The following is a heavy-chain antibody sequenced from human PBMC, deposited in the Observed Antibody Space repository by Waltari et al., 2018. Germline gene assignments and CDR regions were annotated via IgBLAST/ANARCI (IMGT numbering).Heavy chain of an antibody. CDR1: GYTFTSYD. CDR2: RNPNSGNT. CDR3: AKDTWAGTVGATFFDY. D-gene: IGHD1-26*01. V-gene: IGHV1-8*01. J-gene: IGHJ4*02. Sequence: QVQLVQSGAEVKKPGASVKVSCKASGYTFTSYDINWVRQATGQGLEWMGWRNPNSGNTGYAQKFQGRVTMTRNTSISTAYMELSSLRAEDTALYYCAKDTWAGTVGATFFDYWGQGTLVTVSS.